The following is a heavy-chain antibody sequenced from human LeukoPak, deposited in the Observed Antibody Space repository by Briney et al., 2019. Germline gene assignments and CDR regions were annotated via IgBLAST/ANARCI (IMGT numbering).Heavy chain of an antibody. Sequence: SVKVSCKASGYTFTSYDIIGVGQSTGQGVEGMGWMNPKSGSAGYAQKLQGRVTMTTDTSTSTAYMALKSRRFDDTAVYDCARDSGQRSHYYYYYYMDVWGKGTTATVSS. CDR2: MNPKSGSA. V-gene: IGHV1-8*01. J-gene: IGHJ6*03. D-gene: IGHD5-12*01. CDR3: ARDSGQRSHYYYYYYMDV. CDR1: GYTFTSYD.